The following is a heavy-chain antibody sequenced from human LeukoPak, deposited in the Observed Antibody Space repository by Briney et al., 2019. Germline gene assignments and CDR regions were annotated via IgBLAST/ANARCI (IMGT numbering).Heavy chain of an antibody. Sequence: KSSETLSLTCAVYGGSFSGYYWSWIRQPPGKGLEWIGEINHSGSTNYNPSLKSRVTISVDTSKNQFSLKLSSVTAADTAVYYCARGGQLERRADAFDIWGQGTMVTVSS. V-gene: IGHV4-34*01. D-gene: IGHD1-1*01. CDR2: INHSGST. CDR1: GGSFSGYY. J-gene: IGHJ3*02. CDR3: ARGGQLERRADAFDI.